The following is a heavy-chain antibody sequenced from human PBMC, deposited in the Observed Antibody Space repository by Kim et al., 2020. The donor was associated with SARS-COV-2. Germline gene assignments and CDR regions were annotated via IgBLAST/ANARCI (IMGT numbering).Heavy chain of an antibody. V-gene: IGHV3-13*01. Sequence: GSVKGRFTISRENAKNSLYLQMNSLRAGDTAVYYCARNRLNDYGDYYFDYWGQGTLVTVSS. D-gene: IGHD4-17*01. J-gene: IGHJ4*02. CDR3: ARNRLNDYGDYYFDY.